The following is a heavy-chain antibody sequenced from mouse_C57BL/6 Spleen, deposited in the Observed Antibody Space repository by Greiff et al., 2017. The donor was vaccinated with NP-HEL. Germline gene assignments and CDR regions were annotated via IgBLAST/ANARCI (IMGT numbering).Heavy chain of an antibody. D-gene: IGHD1-1*01. J-gene: IGHJ2*01. V-gene: IGHV3-6*01. CDR2: ISYDGSN. CDR1: GYSITSGYY. CDR3: ARAPITTVAPFDY. Sequence: EVQLQQSGPGLVKPSQSLSLTCSVTGYSITSGYYWNWIRQFPGNKLEWMGYISYDGSNNYNPSLKNRISITRDTSKNQFFLKLNSVTTEDTATYYCARAPITTVAPFDYWGQGTTLTVSS.